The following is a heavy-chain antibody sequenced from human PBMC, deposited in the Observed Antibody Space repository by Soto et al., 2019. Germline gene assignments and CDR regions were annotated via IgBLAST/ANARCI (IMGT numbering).Heavy chain of an antibody. D-gene: IGHD4-17*01. CDR2: IWYDGSNK. J-gene: IGHJ4*02. V-gene: IGHV3-33*01. CDR3: ARGTLRCDYGADY. CDR1: GFTFSRYG. Sequence: QVQLVESGGGVVQPGRSLRLSCAASGFTFSRYGMQWGRPAPGKGLEWVAVIWYDGSNKYYADSVKGRFNISRDNSNITVYQQMNRRGVEDTAVYYCARGTLRCDYGADYWGQGTLVTVSS.